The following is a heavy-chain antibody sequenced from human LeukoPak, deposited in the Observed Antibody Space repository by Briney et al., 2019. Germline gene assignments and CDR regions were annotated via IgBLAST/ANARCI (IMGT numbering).Heavy chain of an antibody. CDR1: GFTFSDYY. J-gene: IGHJ4*02. CDR3: ARDGDYGGNQGDYYFDY. CDR2: ISSSGSTI. Sequence: GSLRLSCAASGFTFSDYYMSWIRQAPGKGLEWVSSISSSGSTIYYADSVKGRFTISRDNAKNSLHLQMNSLRAEDTAVYYCARDGDYGGNQGDYYFDYWGQGTLVTVSS. V-gene: IGHV3-11*04. D-gene: IGHD4-23*01.